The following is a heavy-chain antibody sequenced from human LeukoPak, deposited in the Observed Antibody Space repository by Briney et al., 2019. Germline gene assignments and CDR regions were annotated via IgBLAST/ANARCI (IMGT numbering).Heavy chain of an antibody. Sequence: GGSLRLSCAASGFTFSSYWMSWVRQAPGKGLEWVANIKQGGSEKYYVDSVKGRFTISRDNAKNSLYLQMNSLRAEDTAVYYCARVELRNARFGELLLFDYWGQGTLVTVSS. J-gene: IGHJ4*02. V-gene: IGHV3-7*03. CDR1: GFTFSSYW. D-gene: IGHD3-10*01. CDR3: ARVELRNARFGELLLFDY. CDR2: IKQGGSEK.